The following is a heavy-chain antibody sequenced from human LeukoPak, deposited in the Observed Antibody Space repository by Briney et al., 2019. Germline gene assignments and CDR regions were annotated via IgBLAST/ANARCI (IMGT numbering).Heavy chain of an antibody. J-gene: IGHJ4*02. Sequence: PGGSLRLSCAASGFTFSSDGMHWVRQAPGKGLEWVAVISFDGSNKYYADSVKGRFTISRDNSKNTLYLQMNSLRAEDTAVYYCAKDKGSSWYYFDYWGQGTLVTVSS. CDR1: GFTFSSDG. CDR3: AKDKGSSWYYFDY. D-gene: IGHD6-13*01. V-gene: IGHV3-30*18. CDR2: ISFDGSNK.